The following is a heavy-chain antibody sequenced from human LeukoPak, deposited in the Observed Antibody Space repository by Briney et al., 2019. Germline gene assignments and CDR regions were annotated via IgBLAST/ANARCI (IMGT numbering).Heavy chain of an antibody. CDR3: ARPWGATTNFDY. CDR2: IKQDGSEA. Sequence: PGRSLRLSCTASGFTFSYYWMSWVRQAPGKGLEWVANIKQDGSEASYVGSVKGRFTISRDNPRNSLYLQMNSLRAEDTAVYYCARPWGATTNFDYWGQGTLVTVSS. V-gene: IGHV3-7*01. CDR1: GFTFSYYW. J-gene: IGHJ4*02. D-gene: IGHD5-24*01.